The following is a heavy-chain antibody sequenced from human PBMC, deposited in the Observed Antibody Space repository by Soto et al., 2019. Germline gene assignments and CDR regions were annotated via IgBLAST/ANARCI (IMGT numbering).Heavy chain of an antibody. CDR3: ARDVGIHDAFDI. CDR1: TDSFNDYY. J-gene: IGHJ3*02. CDR2: IYHTGNT. V-gene: IGHV4-59*13. D-gene: IGHD5-18*01. Sequence: QVRLHESGPGLVKPSETLSLTCTVSTDSFNDYYWSWIRQPPGKGLEWIESIYHTGNTNYNPSLESRVSISVDTSKIQLSLSLSSVTAADTVVYYCARDVGIHDAFDIWGQGTLVTVSS.